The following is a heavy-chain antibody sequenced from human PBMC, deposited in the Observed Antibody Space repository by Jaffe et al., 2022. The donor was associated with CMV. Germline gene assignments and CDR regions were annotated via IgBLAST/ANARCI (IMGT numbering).Heavy chain of an antibody. CDR1: GFTFSVYW. V-gene: IGHV3-74*03. CDR3: ARGRGYQYENSSYYYEGYYLDS. D-gene: IGHD3-22*01. Sequence: EVQVVESGGGLVQPGGSLRLSCEASGFTFSVYWMYWVRQAPGKGPIWVSRSSSDGRTSTYEDSVKGRFTVSRDNAKKTLSLQMNSLRAEDTAVYYCARGRGYQYENSSYYYEGYYLDSWGRGTQVTVSS. J-gene: IGHJ4*02. CDR2: SSSDGRTS.